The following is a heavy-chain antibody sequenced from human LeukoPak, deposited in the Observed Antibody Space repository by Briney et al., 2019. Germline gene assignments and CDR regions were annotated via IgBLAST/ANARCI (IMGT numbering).Heavy chain of an antibody. J-gene: IGHJ4*02. CDR2: INPSGDST. Sequence: ASVKVSCKASGYTFTSYDMHWVRQAPGQGLEWMGIINPSGDSTSFAQKFQGRVTMTRDTSTSTVYMELSSLRSEDTAVYYCASVLYCGADCYSGRYFFDYWGQGTLVTVSS. V-gene: IGHV1-46*01. CDR1: GYTFTSYD. D-gene: IGHD2-21*02. CDR3: ASVLYCGADCYSGRYFFDY.